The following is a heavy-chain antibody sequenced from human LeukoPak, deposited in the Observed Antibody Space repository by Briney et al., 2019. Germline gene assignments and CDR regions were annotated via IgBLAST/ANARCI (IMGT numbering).Heavy chain of an antibody. J-gene: IGHJ3*02. CDR3: ARDQHTIFGVVSLYAFDI. Sequence: GGSLRLSCAASGFTFSDFYLSWIRQAPGKGLEWVSYISSSGSVIYYADSVKGRFTISRDNAKNSLYLQVNSLRAEDTAVYYCARDQHTIFGVVSLYAFDIWGQGTMVTVSS. CDR1: GFTFSDFY. D-gene: IGHD3-3*01. CDR2: ISSSGSVI. V-gene: IGHV3-11*04.